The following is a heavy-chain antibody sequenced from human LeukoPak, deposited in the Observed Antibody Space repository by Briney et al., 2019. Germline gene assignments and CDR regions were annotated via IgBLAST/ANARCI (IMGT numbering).Heavy chain of an antibody. CDR2: INNDGSGT. J-gene: IGHJ4*02. Sequence: GGSLRLSCAASGFTFSSYWMHWVRQAPGKGPVWVSRINNDGSGTTYADSVKGRFTISRDDAKNTLYLQMNSLRAEDTAVYYCAREPTYYYDSSGYYFFQNSKGVYDYWGQGTLVTVSS. CDR3: AREPTYYYDSSGYYFFQNSKGVYDY. D-gene: IGHD3-22*01. V-gene: IGHV3-74*01. CDR1: GFTFSSYW.